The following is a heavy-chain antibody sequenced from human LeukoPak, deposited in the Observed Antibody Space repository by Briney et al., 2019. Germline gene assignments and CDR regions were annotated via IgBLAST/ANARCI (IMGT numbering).Heavy chain of an antibody. J-gene: IGHJ4*02. Sequence: GGSLRLSCGASGFSFSLYGMHWVRQAPGKGLEWVAFIWAAGNDDFYADSVKGRFTISRDNSKNTLYLQMNSLRAEDTAVYYCAKDSRERTYSSSSGLDYWGQGTLVTVSS. CDR1: GFSFSLYG. CDR3: AKDSRERTYSSSSGLDY. CDR2: IWAAGNDD. D-gene: IGHD6-6*01. V-gene: IGHV3-30*02.